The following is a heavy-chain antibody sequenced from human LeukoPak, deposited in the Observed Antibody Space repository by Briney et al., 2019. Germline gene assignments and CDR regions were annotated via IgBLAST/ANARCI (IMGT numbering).Heavy chain of an antibody. D-gene: IGHD3-16*01. J-gene: IGHJ4*02. CDR2: IGSGADL. CDR1: GFAFGVHA. V-gene: IGHV3-23*01. Sequence: PGGSLRLSCAASGFAFGVHAMSWVRQAPGKGPEWVATIGSGADLFYAESVKGRFTISRDDPRNTLWLQMSSLRAEDTALYYCAKDWTPHNRVYDCFDFWGQGTQVTVSS. CDR3: AKDWTPHNRVYDCFDF.